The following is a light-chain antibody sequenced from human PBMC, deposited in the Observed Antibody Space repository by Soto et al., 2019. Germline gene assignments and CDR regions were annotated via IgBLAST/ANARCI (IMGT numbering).Light chain of an antibody. Sequence: EVVLTQSPATLSLSPGDRAALSCKASQSVHTFLAWYQQKPGQAPRLLIYGPSNRAAGIPASFSGSGSGTDFTLTISSLEPEDFAAYYCQQRSNWHPITFGQGTRLEIK. CDR1: QSVHTF. CDR3: QQRSNWHPIT. V-gene: IGKV3D-11*02. CDR2: GPS. J-gene: IGKJ5*01.